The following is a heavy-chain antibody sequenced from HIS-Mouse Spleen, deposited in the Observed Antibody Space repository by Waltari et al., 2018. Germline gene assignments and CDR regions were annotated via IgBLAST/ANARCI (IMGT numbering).Heavy chain of an antibody. Sequence: QLQLQESGPGLVKPSETLSLTCTVSGGSISSSSYYWGWIRQPPGKGLEWIGSIYYSGSTYHHPSLKSRVTRSVDTSKNQFSLKLSSVTAADTAVYYCAREIPYSSSWYDWYFDLWGRGTLVTVSS. D-gene: IGHD6-13*01. J-gene: IGHJ2*01. CDR3: AREIPYSSSWYDWYFDL. CDR1: GGSISSSSYY. V-gene: IGHV4-39*07. CDR2: IYYSGST.